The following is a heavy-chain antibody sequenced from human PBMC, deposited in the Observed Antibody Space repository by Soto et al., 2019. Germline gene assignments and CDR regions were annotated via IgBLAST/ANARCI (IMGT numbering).Heavy chain of an antibody. D-gene: IGHD5-18*01. CDR3: ASRVRDVGEYSFAFDAFDL. V-gene: IGHV5-51*01. CDR1: GYTFTNHW. Sequence: EVQLVPSGAEVKQPGKSLNISCKGSGYTFTNHWIGWVRQMPGKGLEWMGIIYPGDSDTRYSPSFEGQVTFSADRSISTAYLSWSSLKASDTATYYCASRVRDVGEYSFAFDAFDLWGQGTMVTVSS. J-gene: IGHJ3*01. CDR2: IYPGDSDT.